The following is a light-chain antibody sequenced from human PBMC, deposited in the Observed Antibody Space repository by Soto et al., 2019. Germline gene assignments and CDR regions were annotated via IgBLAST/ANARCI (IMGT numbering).Light chain of an antibody. Sequence: QSVLTQPPSVSGAPGQRVTISCTGSSSDIGGGYDVHWYQHLPGSVPKLLIYGDTNRPSGVPDRFSGSKSGTSASLVITGLQAEDEADYYCQSYDSSLSGHVVFGGGTKLTVL. CDR3: QSYDSSLSGHVV. CDR1: SSDIGGGYD. CDR2: GDT. J-gene: IGLJ2*01. V-gene: IGLV1-40*01.